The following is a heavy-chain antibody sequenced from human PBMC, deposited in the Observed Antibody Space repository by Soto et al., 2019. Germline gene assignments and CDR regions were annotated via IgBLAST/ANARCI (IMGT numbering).Heavy chain of an antibody. Sequence: AGGSLRLSCAASGFTFSSYGMHWVRQAPGKGLEWVAVISYDGSNKYYADSVKGRFTISRDNSKNTLYLQMNSLRAEDTAVYYCAKDGGVGYSYGYPGVYWGQGTLVTVSS. CDR1: GFTFSSYG. CDR2: ISYDGSNK. V-gene: IGHV3-30*18. CDR3: AKDGGVGYSYGYPGVY. J-gene: IGHJ4*02. D-gene: IGHD5-18*01.